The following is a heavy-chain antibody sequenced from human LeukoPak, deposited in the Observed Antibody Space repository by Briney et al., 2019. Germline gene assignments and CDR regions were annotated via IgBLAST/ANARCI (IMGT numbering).Heavy chain of an antibody. Sequence: SETLSLTCGVSGGSFSGFSWSWFRQPPGKGLEWIGEVNHRGATNYNPSLKSRVSISGDTSQNQFSLKLRSVTAADTAVYYCARGSDCGGVCNHLFIYWGQGTLVTVSP. CDR2: VNHRGAT. CDR1: GGSFSGFS. D-gene: IGHD2-21*02. CDR3: ARGSDCGGVCNHLFIY. J-gene: IGHJ4*02. V-gene: IGHV4-34*01.